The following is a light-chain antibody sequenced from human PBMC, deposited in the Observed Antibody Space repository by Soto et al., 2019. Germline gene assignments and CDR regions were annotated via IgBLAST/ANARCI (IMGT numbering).Light chain of an antibody. V-gene: IGLV2-14*01. CDR3: TSYTSSSTYV. CDR2: DVS. J-gene: IGLJ1*01. CDR1: SSDVGGYKY. Sequence: QSALTQPASVSGSPGQSIAISCTGTSSDVGGYKYVSWYQQHPGKAPTLMIYDVSNRPSGVSDRFSGSKSGNTASLTISGLQAEDEADYYCTSYTSSSTYVFGTGTKLTVL.